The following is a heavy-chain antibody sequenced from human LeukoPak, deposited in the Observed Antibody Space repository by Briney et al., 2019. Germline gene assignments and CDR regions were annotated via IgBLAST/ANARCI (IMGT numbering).Heavy chain of an antibody. Sequence: PGGSLRLSCAASGFTFSSYAMHWVRQAPGKGLEWVAVISYDGSNKYYADSVKGRFTISRDNSKNTPYLQMNSLRAEDTAVYYCARDLLRGGYSYGYGPQLSYFYYGMDVWGQGTTVTVSS. J-gene: IGHJ6*02. CDR1: GFTFSSYA. CDR3: ARDLLRGGYSYGYGPQLSYFYYGMDV. D-gene: IGHD5-18*01. V-gene: IGHV3-30-3*01. CDR2: ISYDGSNK.